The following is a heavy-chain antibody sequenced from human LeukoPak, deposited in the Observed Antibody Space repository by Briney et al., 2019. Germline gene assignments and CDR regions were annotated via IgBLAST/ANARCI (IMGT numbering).Heavy chain of an antibody. CDR3: ARDLGEDSSSWFFPDY. V-gene: IGHV3-53*01. CDR1: GFTVSSNY. CDR2: IYSGGST. Sequence: GGSLRLSCAASGFTVSSNYMSWVRQAPGKGLEWVSVIYSGGSTYYADSVKGRFTISRDNSKNTLYLQMNSLRAEDTAVYYRARDLGEDSSSWFFPDYWGQGTLVTVSS. D-gene: IGHD6-13*01. J-gene: IGHJ4*02.